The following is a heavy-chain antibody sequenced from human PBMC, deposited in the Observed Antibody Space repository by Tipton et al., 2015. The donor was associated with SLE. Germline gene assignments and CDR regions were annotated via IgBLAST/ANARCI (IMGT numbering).Heavy chain of an antibody. CDR3: ARDRSGYLG. D-gene: IGHD3-22*01. CDR1: GGSISSHY. J-gene: IGHJ4*02. CDR2: IYYSGST. V-gene: IGHV4-59*11. Sequence: TLSLTCTVSGGSISSHYWSWIRQPPGKGLEWIGYIYYSGSTNYNPSLKSRVTISVDTSKNQFSLKLSSVTAADTAVYYCARDRSGYLGWGQGTLVTVSS.